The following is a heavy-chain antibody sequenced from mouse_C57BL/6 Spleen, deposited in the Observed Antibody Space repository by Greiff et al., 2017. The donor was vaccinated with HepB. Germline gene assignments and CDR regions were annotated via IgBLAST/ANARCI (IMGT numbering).Heavy chain of an antibody. J-gene: IGHJ3*01. CDR3: TRWGYDGLFAY. Sequence: VQLQQSGAELVRPGASVTLSCKASGYTFTDYEMHWVKQTPVHGLEWIGAIDPETGGTAYNQKFKGKAILTADKSSSTAYMELRSLTSEDSAVYYCTRWGYDGLFAYWGQGTLVTVSA. CDR2: IDPETGGT. V-gene: IGHV1-15*01. D-gene: IGHD2-14*01. CDR1: GYTFTDYE.